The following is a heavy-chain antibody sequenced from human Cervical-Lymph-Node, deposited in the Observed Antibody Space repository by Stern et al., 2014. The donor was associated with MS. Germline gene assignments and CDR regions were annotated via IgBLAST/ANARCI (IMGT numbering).Heavy chain of an antibody. D-gene: IGHD5-24*01. CDR3: ARSRDAYSPLAY. CDR2: IYYSGST. CDR1: GGSISGYD. V-gene: IGHV4-59*01. J-gene: IGHJ4*02. Sequence: QVQLQESGPGLVKPSETLSLTCTVSGGSISGYDCSWIRQPPGKGLEWIGHIYYSGSTNYIPSLKSRVSISIDTPKNQFSLKLSSVTAADPAVYYCARSRDAYSPLAYWGQGALVTVSS.